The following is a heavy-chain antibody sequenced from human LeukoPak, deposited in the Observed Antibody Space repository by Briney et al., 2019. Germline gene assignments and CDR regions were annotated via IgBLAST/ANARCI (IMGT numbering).Heavy chain of an antibody. V-gene: IGHV4-38-2*02. CDR1: GCSISSGYY. CDR2: IYHSRST. D-gene: IGHD3-22*01. CDR3: AKNSGYYHPYYTDH. Sequence: SETLSLTCTVSGCSISSGYYWDWIRQPPGKGLEWIGNIYHSRSTYYNPSLKSRVTISVDTSKNQFSLKLNSVTAADTAVYYCAKNSGYYHPYYTDHWGQGTLVTVSS. J-gene: IGHJ4*02.